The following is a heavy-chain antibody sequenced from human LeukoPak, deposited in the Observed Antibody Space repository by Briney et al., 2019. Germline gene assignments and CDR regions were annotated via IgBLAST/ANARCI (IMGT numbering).Heavy chain of an antibody. V-gene: IGHV3-23*01. D-gene: IGHD6-19*01. CDR3: AKVVSSGWEYNWFDP. CDR2: ISASASDT. CDR1: GFTFSNYA. J-gene: IGHJ5*02. Sequence: PGGSLRLSCATSGFTFSNYAMSWVRQAPGKGLEWVSAISASASDTYYVDSVKGRFTISRDNSKNTLYLQMNSLRAEDTAVYYCAKVVSSGWEYNWFDPWGQGTLVTVSS.